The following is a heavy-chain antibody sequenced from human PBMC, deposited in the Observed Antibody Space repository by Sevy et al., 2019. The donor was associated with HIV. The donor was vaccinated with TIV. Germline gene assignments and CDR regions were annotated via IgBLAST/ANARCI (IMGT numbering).Heavy chain of an antibody. CDR3: ARPVSSGWFDY. CDR2: IYYSGST. V-gene: IGHV4-39*01. Sequence: SETLSLTCTVSGGSISSSSYYWGWIRQPPGKGLEWIGSIYYSGSTYYHPSLKSRVTISVDTSKNQFSLKLSSVTAADTAVYYCARPVSSGWFDYWGQGTLVTVSS. J-gene: IGHJ4*02. D-gene: IGHD6-19*01. CDR1: GGSISSSSYY.